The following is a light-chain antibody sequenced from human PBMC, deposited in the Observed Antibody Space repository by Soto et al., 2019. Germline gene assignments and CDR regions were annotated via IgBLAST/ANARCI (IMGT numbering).Light chain of an antibody. J-gene: IGLJ2*01. V-gene: IGLV2-23*02. CDR1: SSDVGSYNL. Sequence: QSALTQPASVSGSPGQSITISCTGTSSDVGSYNLVSWYQQHPGKAPKVMIYEVSKRPSGVSNRFSGSKSGNTASLTISGLQAEDEADYYCCSYGGSSTYVVFGGGTKLTVL. CDR3: CSYGGSSTYVV. CDR2: EVS.